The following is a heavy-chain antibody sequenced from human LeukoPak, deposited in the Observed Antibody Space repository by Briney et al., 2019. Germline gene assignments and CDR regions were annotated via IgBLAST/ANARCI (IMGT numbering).Heavy chain of an antibody. D-gene: IGHD3-22*01. V-gene: IGHV3-33*08. CDR2: IWNDGTNK. Sequence: GRSLRLSCAASGFTFSSYAMHWVRQAPAKGLEWVAVIWNDGTNKYYADSVKGRFTISRDSPKNTLYLQMNSLRAEDTAVYYCARAAYDNSGYLTLWGQGTLVTVSS. CDR3: ARAAYDNSGYLTL. J-gene: IGHJ4*02. CDR1: GFTFSSYA.